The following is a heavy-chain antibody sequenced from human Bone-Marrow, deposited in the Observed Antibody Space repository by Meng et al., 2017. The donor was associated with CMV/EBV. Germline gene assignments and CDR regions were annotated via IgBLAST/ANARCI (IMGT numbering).Heavy chain of an antibody. CDR2: LSWDGGST. V-gene: IGHV3-43*01. Sequence: GESLKISCSASGFTFDDDTMHWVRQAPGKGLHWVSLLSWDGGSTYYAVSVKGRFTISRDKSKNSLYLQMNSLRTEDTALYYCAKDMSIVVVPAAIAFDYWGQGTRVTGSS. J-gene: IGHJ4*02. CDR3: AKDMSIVVVPAAIAFDY. D-gene: IGHD2-2*02. CDR1: GFTFDDDT.